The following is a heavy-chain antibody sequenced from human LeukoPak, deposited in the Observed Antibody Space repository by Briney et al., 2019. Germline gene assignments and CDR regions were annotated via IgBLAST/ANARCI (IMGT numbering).Heavy chain of an antibody. CDR2: IYTSGST. Sequence: SETLSLTCTASGGSISSYYWSWIRQPPGKGLEWIGRIYTSGSTNYNPSLKSRVTMSVDTSKNQFSLKLSSVTAADTAVYYCAREFIVVVPAASRLYYYYMDVWGKGTTVTIFS. V-gene: IGHV4-4*07. CDR1: GGSISSYY. D-gene: IGHD2-2*01. J-gene: IGHJ6*03. CDR3: AREFIVVVPAASRLYYYYMDV.